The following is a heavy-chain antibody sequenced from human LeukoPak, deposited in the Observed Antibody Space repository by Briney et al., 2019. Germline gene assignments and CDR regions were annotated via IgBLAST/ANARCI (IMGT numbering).Heavy chain of an antibody. D-gene: IGHD6-19*01. V-gene: IGHV3-15*01. CDR3: TTAIQGRQWLVLGY. Sequence: GGSLRLSCAASGFTFNHAWMSWVRQAPGKGLEWVGRIKSKTDGGTTDYAAPVKDRFTISRDDSQTTLYLQMNSLKTEDTAVYYCTTAIQGRQWLVLGYWGQGTLVTVSS. CDR2: IKSKTDGGTT. CDR1: GFTFNHAW. J-gene: IGHJ4*02.